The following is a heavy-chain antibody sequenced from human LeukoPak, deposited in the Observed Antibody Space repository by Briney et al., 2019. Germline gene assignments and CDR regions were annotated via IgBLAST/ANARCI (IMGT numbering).Heavy chain of an antibody. CDR3: ARDRYCSGGSCYSGAHWFDP. Sequence: ASVKVSCKASGYTFTGYYMHWVRQAPGQGLEWMGWINPNSGGTNYAQKFQGRVTMTSDTSISTAYMELSRLRSDDTAVYYCARDRYCSGGSCYSGAHWFDPWGQGTLVTVSS. J-gene: IGHJ5*02. D-gene: IGHD2-15*01. CDR1: GYTFTGYY. CDR2: INPNSGGT. V-gene: IGHV1-2*02.